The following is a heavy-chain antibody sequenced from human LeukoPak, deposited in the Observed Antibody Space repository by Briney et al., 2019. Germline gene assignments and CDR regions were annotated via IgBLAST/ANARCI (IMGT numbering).Heavy chain of an antibody. J-gene: IGHJ4*02. CDR1: GYTFTSYG. Sequence: GASVKVSCKASGYTFTSYGISWVRQAPGQGLEWMGWISAYNGNTNYAQKFQGRVTMTRDTSISTAYMELSRLRSDDTAVYHCARGYYYDSSGYGTMNERIDYWGQGTLVTVSS. CDR2: ISAYNGNT. V-gene: IGHV1-18*01. CDR3: ARGYYYDSSGYGTMNERIDY. D-gene: IGHD3-22*01.